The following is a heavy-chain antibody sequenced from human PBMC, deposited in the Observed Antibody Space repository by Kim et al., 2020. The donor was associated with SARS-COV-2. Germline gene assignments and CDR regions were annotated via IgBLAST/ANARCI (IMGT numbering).Heavy chain of an antibody. CDR1: GGTFSSYA. CDR2: IIPILGIA. V-gene: IGHV1-69*04. Sequence: SVKVSCKASGGTFSSYAISWVRQAPGQGLEWMGRIIPILGIANYAQKFQGRVTITADKSTSTAYMELSSLRSEDTAVYYCARDHRGVAPPDYWGQGTLVTVSS. CDR3: ARDHRGVAPPDY. D-gene: IGHD3-10*01. J-gene: IGHJ4*02.